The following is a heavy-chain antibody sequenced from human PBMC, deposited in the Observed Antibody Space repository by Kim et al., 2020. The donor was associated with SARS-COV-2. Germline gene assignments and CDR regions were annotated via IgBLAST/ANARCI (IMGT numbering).Heavy chain of an antibody. CDR2: ISWNSGSI. D-gene: IGHD3-22*01. V-gene: IGHV3-9*01. Sequence: GGSLRLSCAASGFTFDDYAMHWVRQAPGKGLEWVSGISWNSGSIGYADSVKGRFTISRDNAKNSLYLQMNSLRAEDTALYYCAKDKGYDSSGYYYSALDDYWGQGTLVTVSS. CDR3: AKDKGYDSSGYYYSALDDY. J-gene: IGHJ4*02. CDR1: GFTFDDYA.